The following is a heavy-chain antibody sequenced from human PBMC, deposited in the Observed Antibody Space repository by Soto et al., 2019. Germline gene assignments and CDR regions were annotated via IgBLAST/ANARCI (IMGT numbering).Heavy chain of an antibody. V-gene: IGHV4-4*07. Sequence: KTSGTLSLTCTVSGASISSYYWSWIRQPAGKGLEWIGRIYTRETITYNPSLKSRVTMSVETSKNQFSLNLSSVTAAETAIYYCATISYVGGTDYWGQGTLVTVSS. CDR1: GASISSYY. D-gene: IGHD5-18*01. CDR3: ATISYVGGTDY. J-gene: IGHJ4*02. CDR2: IYTRETI.